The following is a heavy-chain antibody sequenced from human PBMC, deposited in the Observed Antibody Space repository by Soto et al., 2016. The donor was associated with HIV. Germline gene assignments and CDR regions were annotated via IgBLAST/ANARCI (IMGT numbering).Heavy chain of an antibody. CDR1: GFTFSSYA. CDR3: AKDPQYYYDSTAPFDY. V-gene: IGHV3-23*01. D-gene: IGHD3-22*01. Sequence: EVQLLESGGGLVQPGGSLRLSCAASGFTFSSYAMSWVRQAPGKGLEWVSGISGSVSTYYADSIKGRLTISRDNSKNTLYLQMNGLTAEDTALYYCAKDPQYYYDSTAPFDYWAREPWSPSP. J-gene: IGHJ4*02. CDR2: ISGSVST.